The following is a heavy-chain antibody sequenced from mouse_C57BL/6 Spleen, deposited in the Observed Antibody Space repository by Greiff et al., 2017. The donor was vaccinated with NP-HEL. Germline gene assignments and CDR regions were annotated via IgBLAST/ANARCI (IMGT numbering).Heavy chain of an antibody. D-gene: IGHD1-1*01. Sequence: EVQLQESGGGLVKPGGSLKLSCAASGFTFSDYGMHWVRQAPEKGLEWVAYISSGSSTIYYADTVKGRFTISRDNAKNTLFLQMTSLRSEDTAMYYCARDGSSPWFAYWGQGTLVTVSA. CDR3: ARDGSSPWFAY. CDR2: ISSGSSTI. J-gene: IGHJ3*01. CDR1: GFTFSDYG. V-gene: IGHV5-17*01.